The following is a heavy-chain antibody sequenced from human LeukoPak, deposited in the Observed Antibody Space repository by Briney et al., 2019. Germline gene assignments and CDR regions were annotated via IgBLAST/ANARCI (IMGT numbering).Heavy chain of an antibody. CDR3: ARHPSGNSNSWSDY. Sequence: GESLKISCKGSGYTFTNYWIAWVRQMPGKGLEWMGIIYPGDSDTRYSPSFHGRVALSVDKSISTAYLQWSSLKASDAAMYCCARHPSGNSNSWSDYWGQGTLVTVSS. CDR2: IYPGDSDT. J-gene: IGHJ4*02. D-gene: IGHD2/OR15-2a*01. V-gene: IGHV5-51*01. CDR1: GYTFTNYW.